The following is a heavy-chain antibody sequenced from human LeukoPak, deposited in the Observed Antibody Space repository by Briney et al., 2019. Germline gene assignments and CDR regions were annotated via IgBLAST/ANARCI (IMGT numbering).Heavy chain of an antibody. CDR2: IYYTGSS. CDR1: GDSINRHY. D-gene: IGHD2-21*01. CDR3: AREVYCGAGYYYFDY. V-gene: IGHV4-59*11. Sequence: PSETLSLTCTVSGDSINRHYWSWIRQPPGKGLEWIAYIYYTGSSTYNPYLRSRVTISIDTSENQFSLELTSVTSADAAVYYCAREVYCGAGYYYFDYWGQGTLVTVSS. J-gene: IGHJ4*02.